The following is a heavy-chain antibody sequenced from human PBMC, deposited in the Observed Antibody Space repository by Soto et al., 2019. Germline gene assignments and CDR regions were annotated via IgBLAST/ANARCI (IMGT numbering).Heavy chain of an antibody. Sequence: ASVKVSCKASGCTFSSYAISWVGQAAGQGREWMGGIIPIFGTANYAQKFQGRVTITADESTSTAYMELSSLRSEDTAVYYCARGGHYYDSSGKSTDKWFELWRHLTLVTVS. CDR2: IIPIFGTA. V-gene: IGHV1-69*13. CDR1: GCTFSSYA. CDR3: ARGGHYYDSSGKSTDKWFEL. D-gene: IGHD3-22*01. J-gene: IGHJ5*02.